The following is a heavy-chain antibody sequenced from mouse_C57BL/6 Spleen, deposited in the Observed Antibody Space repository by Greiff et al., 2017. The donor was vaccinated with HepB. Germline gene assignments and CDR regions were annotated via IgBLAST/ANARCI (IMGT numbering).Heavy chain of an antibody. CDR2: IHPNSGST. CDR1: GYTFTSYW. CDR3: ASGYGNYVDY. V-gene: IGHV1-64*01. D-gene: IGHD2-1*01. J-gene: IGHJ2*01. Sequence: VQLQQPGAELVKPGASVKLSCKASGYTFTSYWMHWVKQRPGQGLEWIGMIHPNSGSTNYNEKFKSKATLTVDKSSTTAYMHISSLTSEDSAVFYCASGYGNYVDYWGQGTTLTVSS.